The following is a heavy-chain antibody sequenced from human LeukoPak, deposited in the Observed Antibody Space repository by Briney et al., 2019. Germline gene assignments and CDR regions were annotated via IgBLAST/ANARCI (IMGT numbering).Heavy chain of an antibody. CDR3: AKGAYDYIEIAYFDY. V-gene: IGHV3-23*01. J-gene: IGHJ4*02. D-gene: IGHD5-12*01. CDR1: GFTFSTHG. Sequence: GGSLRLSCAASGFTFSTHGMAWVRQAPGKGLEWVSLIIGSSGTTFYADSVKGRFTISRDKSKSTLYLQMNSLRAEDTAVYYCAKGAYDYIEIAYFDYWGQGSLVTVSS. CDR2: IIGSSGTT.